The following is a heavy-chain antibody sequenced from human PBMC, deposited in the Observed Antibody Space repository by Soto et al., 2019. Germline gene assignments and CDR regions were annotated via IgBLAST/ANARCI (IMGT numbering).Heavy chain of an antibody. V-gene: IGHV1-69*01. D-gene: IGHD2-21*01. Sequence: QVQLVQSGAEVTKPGSSVKVSCKASGGTFSSYAISWVRQAPGQGLEWMGGIIPIVGTANYAQKFQGRVTITADESTSTAYMELSSLRSEDTAVYYCARGGRKYCGGECYSWFDYWGQGSLVTVSS. J-gene: IGHJ4*02. CDR1: GGTFSSYA. CDR2: IIPIVGTA. CDR3: ARGGRKYCGGECYSWFDY.